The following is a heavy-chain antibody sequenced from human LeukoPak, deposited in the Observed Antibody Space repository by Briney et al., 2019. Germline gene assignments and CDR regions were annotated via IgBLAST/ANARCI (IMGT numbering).Heavy chain of an antibody. J-gene: IGHJ5*02. D-gene: IGHD6-13*01. Sequence: ASVKVSCKASGYTFTSYGISWVRQAPGQGLEWMGWISAYNGNTNYAQKLQGRVTMTTDTSTSTAYMELRSLRSDDTAVYYCARAYTGYSPNWFDPWGQGTLVTVSS. CDR3: ARAYTGYSPNWFDP. V-gene: IGHV1-18*01. CDR2: ISAYNGNT. CDR1: GYTFTSYG.